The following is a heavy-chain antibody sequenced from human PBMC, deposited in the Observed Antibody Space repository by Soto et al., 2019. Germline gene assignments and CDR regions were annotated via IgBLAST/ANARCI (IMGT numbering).Heavy chain of an antibody. CDR2: IYYSGST. Sequence: PSETLSLTCTVSGGSIISSSYYWVLIRQPPGKGLEWIGSIYYSGSTYYNPSLKSRVTISVDTSKNQFSLKLSSVTAADTAVYYCAKDLRDGYNGYYFDYWGQGTLVTVSS. J-gene: IGHJ4*02. D-gene: IGHD3-10*01. CDR3: AKDLRDGYNGYYFDY. V-gene: IGHV4-39*02. CDR1: GGSIISSSYY.